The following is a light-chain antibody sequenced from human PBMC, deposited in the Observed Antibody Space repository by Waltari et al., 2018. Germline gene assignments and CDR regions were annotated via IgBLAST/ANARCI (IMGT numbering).Light chain of an antibody. J-gene: IGKJ1*01. CDR2: AAS. V-gene: IGKV1-39*01. Sequence: DIVMTQSPSSLSASVGDRVTITCRASQTISRYLNWYQQKPGKAPNLLIYAASSLQSGVPSRFIGSGSGRDFTLIITSLQPEDFATYYCQESYSFTRTFGQGTKVEIK. CDR1: QTISRY. CDR3: QESYSFTRT.